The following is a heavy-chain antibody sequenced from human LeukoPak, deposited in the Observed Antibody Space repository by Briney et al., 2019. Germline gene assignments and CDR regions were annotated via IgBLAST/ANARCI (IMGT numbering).Heavy chain of an antibody. Sequence: ASVKVSCKASGCTFTGYYMHWVRQAPGQGLEWMGWINPNSGGTNYAQKFQGRVTMTRDTSISTAYMELSRLRSDDTAVYYCARASDSSGYSFIDYWGQGTLVTVSS. V-gene: IGHV1-2*02. CDR2: INPNSGGT. J-gene: IGHJ4*02. CDR3: ARASDSSGYSFIDY. CDR1: GCTFTGYY. D-gene: IGHD3-22*01.